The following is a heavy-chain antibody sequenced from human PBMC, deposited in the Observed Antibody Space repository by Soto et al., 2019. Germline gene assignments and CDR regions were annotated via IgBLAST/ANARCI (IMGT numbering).Heavy chain of an antibody. D-gene: IGHD3-22*01. CDR3: ARGGYDSSGSPPRDYFDY. CDR1: GFTFSSYG. Sequence: VGSLRLSCAASGFTFSSYGMHWVRQAPGKGLEWVAVIWYDGSNKYYADSVKGRFTISRDNSKNTLYLQMNSLRAEDTAVYYCARGGYDSSGSPPRDYFDYWGQGTLVTVSS. J-gene: IGHJ4*02. V-gene: IGHV3-33*01. CDR2: IWYDGSNK.